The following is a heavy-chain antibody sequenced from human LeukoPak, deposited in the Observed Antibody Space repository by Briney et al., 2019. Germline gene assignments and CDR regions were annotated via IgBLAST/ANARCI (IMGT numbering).Heavy chain of an antibody. CDR3: ARDPAIVVVPAATYYYYGMDV. CDR2: IIPIFGTA. V-gene: IGHV1-69*01. D-gene: IGHD2-2*01. CDR1: GGTFSSYA. Sequence: GSSVKVSCEASGGTFSSYAISWVRQAPGQGLEWMGGIIPIFGTANYAQKFQGRVTITADESTSTAYMELSSLRSEDTAVYYCARDPAIVVVPAATYYYYGMDVWGKGTTVTVSS. J-gene: IGHJ6*04.